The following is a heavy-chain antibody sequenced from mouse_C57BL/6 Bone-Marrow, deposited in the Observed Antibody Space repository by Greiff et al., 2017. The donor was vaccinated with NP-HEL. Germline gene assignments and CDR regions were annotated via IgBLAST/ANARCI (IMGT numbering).Heavy chain of an antibody. CDR3: ARGGYSNRGAMDY. CDR2: FTMYSDAT. Sequence: LKESGAELVRPGSSVKLSCKDSYFAFMASAMHWVKQRPGHGLEWIGSFTMYSDATEYSENFKGKATLTANTSSSTAYMELSSLTSEDSAVYYCARGGYSNRGAMDYWGQGTSVTVSS. J-gene: IGHJ4*01. V-gene: IGHV1-49*01. CDR1: YFAFMASA. D-gene: IGHD2-5*01.